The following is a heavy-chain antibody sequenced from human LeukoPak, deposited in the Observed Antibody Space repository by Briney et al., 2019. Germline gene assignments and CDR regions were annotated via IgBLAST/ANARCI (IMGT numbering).Heavy chain of an antibody. D-gene: IGHD6-13*01. CDR3: ARRIVAAGNDAFDI. CDR1: GGSIISSTYY. J-gene: IGHJ3*02. Sequence: PSETLSLTCTVAGGSIISSTYYWGWIRQPPGKGLEWIGSIYYNGRTYYNPSLKSRFTISVDTSKNQFSLKLSSLTAADTAIYYCARRIVAAGNDAFDIWGQGTMVTV. CDR2: IYYNGRT. V-gene: IGHV4-39*01.